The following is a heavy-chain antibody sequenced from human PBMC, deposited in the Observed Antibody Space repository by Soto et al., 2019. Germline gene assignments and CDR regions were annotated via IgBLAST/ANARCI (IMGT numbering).Heavy chain of an antibody. Sequence: EVQLVESGGGLIQPGGSLRVSCAASGFTISNNYMTWVRQAPGKGLEWVSLIDSGGDTYYGDSVKGRFVVSRDTSKNTLYVQMNSLRAEDTAVYHCARGGSLYYYYGMDVWGQGTTVTVSS. J-gene: IGHJ6*02. CDR1: GFTISNNY. CDR3: ARGGSLYYYYGMDV. CDR2: IDSGGDT. D-gene: IGHD3-16*01. V-gene: IGHV3-53*01.